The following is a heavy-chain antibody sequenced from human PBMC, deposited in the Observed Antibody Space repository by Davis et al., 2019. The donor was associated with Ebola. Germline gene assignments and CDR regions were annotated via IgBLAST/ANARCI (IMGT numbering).Heavy chain of an antibody. CDR1: GFTFSSYS. D-gene: IGHD1-26*01. J-gene: IGHJ4*02. CDR3: AKGRELHFDY. Sequence: GESLKISCAASGFTFSSYSMNWVRQAPGKGLEWVSSISSSSSYIYYADSVKGRFTISRDNAKNSLYLQMNSLRAEDTAVYYCAKGRELHFDYWGQGTLVTVSS. V-gene: IGHV3-21*04. CDR2: ISSSSSYI.